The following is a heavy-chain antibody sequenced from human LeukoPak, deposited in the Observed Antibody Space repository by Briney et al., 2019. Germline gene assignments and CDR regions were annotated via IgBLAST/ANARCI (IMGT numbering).Heavy chain of an antibody. D-gene: IGHD6-13*01. CDR2: IKQDGSET. CDR3: ARDWQQLNNVNNWFDP. Sequence: GGSLRLSCEASGFTFSSYWMSWVRQAPGKGLEWVANIKQDGSETYYVDSVKGRFTISRDNAKNSLYLQMNSLRAEDTAVYYCARDWQQLNNVNNWFDPWGQGTLVTVSS. CDR1: GFTFSSYW. V-gene: IGHV3-7*01. J-gene: IGHJ5*02.